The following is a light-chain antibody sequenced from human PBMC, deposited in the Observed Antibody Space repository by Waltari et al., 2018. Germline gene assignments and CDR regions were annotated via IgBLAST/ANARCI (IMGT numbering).Light chain of an antibody. CDR3: QQSFSTPRT. CDR2: AAS. J-gene: IGKJ1*01. V-gene: IGKV1-39*01. CDR1: QSISNY. Sequence: DIQMTQSPSSLSASLGDRVTITCRASQSISNYLNWYQQKPGKAPQLLIYAASSLQRGVPSRFSGSNFGTDFTLTISSLHPGDFATYYCQQSFSTPRTFGQGTKVEIK.